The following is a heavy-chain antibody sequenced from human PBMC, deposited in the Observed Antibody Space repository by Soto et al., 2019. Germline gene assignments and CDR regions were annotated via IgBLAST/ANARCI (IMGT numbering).Heavy chain of an antibody. J-gene: IGHJ4*02. V-gene: IGHV5-51*01. CDR2: VYPGDSHT. CDR1: GYRFTNYW. CDR3: ARRFCSTTSCYADQFDY. Sequence: GESLKISCKGSGYRFTNYWIGWVRQMPGKGLEWMGIVYPGDSHTTYSPSFQGQVTISADKSISTAYLQWSSLKASDTAMYYCARRFCSTTSCYADQFDYWGQGTPVTVSS. D-gene: IGHD2-2*01.